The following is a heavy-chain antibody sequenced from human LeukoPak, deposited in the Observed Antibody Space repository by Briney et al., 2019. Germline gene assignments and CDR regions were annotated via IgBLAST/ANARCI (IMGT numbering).Heavy chain of an antibody. D-gene: IGHD2-15*01. CDR1: GYSISSGTYY. V-gene: IGHV4-39*07. J-gene: IGHJ4*02. CDR3: ARVAAKTVDY. Sequence: SETLSLTCTVSGYSISSGTYYWGWIRQPPGKGLEWIGNIYYSGSTNYNPSLKSRVTISVDMSKNQFSLKLSSVTAADTAVYYCARVAAKTVDYWGQGTLVTVSS. CDR2: IYYSGST.